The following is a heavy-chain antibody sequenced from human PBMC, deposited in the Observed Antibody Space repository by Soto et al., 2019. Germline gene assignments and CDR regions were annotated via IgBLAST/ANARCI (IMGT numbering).Heavy chain of an antibody. V-gene: IGHV3-30*18. D-gene: IGHD4-17*01. CDR1: GFTFSTYG. CDR2: ISYDGRNE. J-gene: IGHJ4*02. Sequence: PGGSLRLSCAASGFTFSTYGMHWVRQAPGKGLEWVAVISYDGRNEYYAESVKGRFTISRDNYKNTLYLQMNSLRAEDTALYYCAKDHLMTTVTTVGYWGQGALVTSPQ. CDR3: AKDHLMTTVTTVGY.